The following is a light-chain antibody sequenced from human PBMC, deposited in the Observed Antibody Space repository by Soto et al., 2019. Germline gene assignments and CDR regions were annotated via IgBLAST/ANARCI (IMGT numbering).Light chain of an antibody. V-gene: IGKV1-9*01. CDR1: QGIDSS. CDR2: AAS. CDR3: QQLHDSPIGT. Sequence: ILLTQSPSSLSASVGDRVTITCRASQGIDSSFAWYQQKPGKAPKLLIYAASSLQSGVPSRFSGSGSGTDFTLTISSLQPEDFATYYCQQLHDSPIGTFGGGTKVDI. J-gene: IGKJ4*01.